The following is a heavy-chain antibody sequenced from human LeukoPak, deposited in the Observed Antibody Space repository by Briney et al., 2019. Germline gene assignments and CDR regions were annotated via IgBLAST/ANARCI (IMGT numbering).Heavy chain of an antibody. CDR2: IKQDGSEK. Sequence: PGGSLRLSCAASGFTFNNYWMSWVRQAPGKGLEWVANIKQDGSEKYYVDSVKGRFTISRDNAKNSLYLQMNSLRAEDTAVYYCARDAGLVAAADGFDYWGQGTLATVSS. V-gene: IGHV3-7*01. D-gene: IGHD6-13*01. CDR1: GFTFNNYW. J-gene: IGHJ4*02. CDR3: ARDAGLVAAADGFDY.